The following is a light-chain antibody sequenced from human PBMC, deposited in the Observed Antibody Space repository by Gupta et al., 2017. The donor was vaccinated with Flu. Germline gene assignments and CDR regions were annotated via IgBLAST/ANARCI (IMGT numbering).Light chain of an antibody. V-gene: IGKV1-39*01. CDR3: QQRDDIPYT. CDR2: AAS. CDR1: QRISKY. J-gene: IGKJ2*01. Sequence: PSSLSASVGDRVTITCRASQRISKYLHWYQQKAGKPPKLLIYAASRVKSGVPSRFSGSGSGTDFTLTIRRLQPEDFATYYCQQRDDIPYTFGQGSKLEIK.